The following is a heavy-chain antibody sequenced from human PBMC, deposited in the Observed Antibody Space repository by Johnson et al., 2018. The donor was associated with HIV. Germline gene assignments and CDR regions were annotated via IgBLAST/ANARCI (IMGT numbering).Heavy chain of an antibody. V-gene: IGHV3-33*06. CDR2: IWYDGSNK. J-gene: IGHJ3*02. CDR3: AKQGGSRLHLWVDAFDI. D-gene: IGHD3-10*01. CDR1: GFTFSSYG. Sequence: QVLLVESGGGVVQPGRSLRLSCAASGFTFSSYGMHWVRQAPGKGLEWVAVIWYDGSNKYYADSVKGRFTISRDNSKNTLYLQMNSLRAEDTAVYYCAKQGGSRLHLWVDAFDIWSQGTMVTVSS.